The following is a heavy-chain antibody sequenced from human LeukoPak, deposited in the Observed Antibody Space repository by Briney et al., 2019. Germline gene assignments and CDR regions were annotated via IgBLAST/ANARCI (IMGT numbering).Heavy chain of an antibody. V-gene: IGHV3-74*01. CDR2: INSGGTVT. CDR1: GFTFSDFW. J-gene: IGHJ5*02. D-gene: IGHD6-6*01. CDR3: ARVVSSYSSSGYWFDP. Sequence: SGGSLRLSCAASGFTFSDFWMHWVRQAPGKGLVWVSRINSGGTVTNYADSVKGRLTISRDNAKNTLYLQMNSLRAEDTAVYYCARVVSSYSSSGYWFDPWGQGTLVTVSS.